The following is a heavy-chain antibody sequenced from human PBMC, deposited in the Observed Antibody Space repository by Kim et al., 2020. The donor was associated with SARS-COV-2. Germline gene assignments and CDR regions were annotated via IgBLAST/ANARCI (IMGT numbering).Heavy chain of an antibody. CDR2: IYYSGST. V-gene: IGHV4-39*01. J-gene: IGHJ4*02. CDR3: ARAYSSSWYPYYFDY. CDR1: GGSISSSSYY. Sequence: SETLSLTCTVSGGSISSSSYYWGWIRQPPGKGLEWIGSIYYSGSTYYNPSLKSRVTISVDTSKNQFSLKLSSVTAADTAVYYCARAYSSSWYPYYFDYWGQGTLVTVSS. D-gene: IGHD6-13*01.